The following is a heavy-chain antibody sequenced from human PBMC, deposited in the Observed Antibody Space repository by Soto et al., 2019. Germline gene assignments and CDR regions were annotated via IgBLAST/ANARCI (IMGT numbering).Heavy chain of an antibody. CDR2: HYSGGST. D-gene: IGHD1-26*01. CDR1: VCSVSSNY. CDR3: ARHRHPRGTVGPNSPLDP. V-gene: IGHV3-53*01. J-gene: IGHJ5*02. Sequence: VGSLRLSCAISVCSVSSNYLSCVRHSPGKWLEWVSVHYSGGSTYYADSVQGRFTISRDKSNNTLYLQMRRVRAEDTAVYFCARHRHPRGTVGPNSPLDPWGQGTQVTVSS.